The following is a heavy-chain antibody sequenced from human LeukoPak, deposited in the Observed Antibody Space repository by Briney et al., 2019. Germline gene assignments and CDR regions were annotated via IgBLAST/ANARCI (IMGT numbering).Heavy chain of an antibody. CDR2: IYSGGST. J-gene: IGHJ4*02. D-gene: IGHD3-16*02. CDR3: ARGGRDMITFGGVIVT. Sequence: PGGSLRLSCAASGFTVSSNYMSWVRQAPGKGLEWVSVIYSGGSTYYADSVKGRFTISRDNSKNTLYLQMNSLRAEDTAVYYCARGGRDMITFGGVIVTWGQGTLVTVSS. CDR1: GFTVSSNY. V-gene: IGHV3-53*01.